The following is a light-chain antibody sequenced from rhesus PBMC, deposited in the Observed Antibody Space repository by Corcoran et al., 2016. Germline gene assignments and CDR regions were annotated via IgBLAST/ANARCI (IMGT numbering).Light chain of an antibody. J-gene: IGKJ2*01. CDR2: AVS. Sequence: DIQMTQSPSSLSASVGDRVTITCRTSQGINTYLNWYQQKQGKTPKRRIYAVSNLESGVPSRFSVSGSGTDFTLTISSLQPEDFATYYCLQYNSDPYTFGQGTKVEIK. CDR1: QGINTY. V-gene: IGKV1-43*02. CDR3: LQYNSDPYT.